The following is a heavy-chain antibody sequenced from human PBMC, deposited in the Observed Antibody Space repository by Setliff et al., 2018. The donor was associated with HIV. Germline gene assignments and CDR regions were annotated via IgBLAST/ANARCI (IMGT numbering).Heavy chain of an antibody. CDR1: GGSLRGYY. Sequence: LSLTCAIYGGSLRGYYWSWIRQTPGKGLEWIGRINPSGGVNYNPSLNGRVTISGHTSRNQFSLQLASLLAADTALYYCARGGDVSALDYWGQGILVTVSS. CDR3: ARGGDVSALDY. CDR2: INPSGGV. V-gene: IGHV4-34*01. D-gene: IGHD1-26*01. J-gene: IGHJ4*02.